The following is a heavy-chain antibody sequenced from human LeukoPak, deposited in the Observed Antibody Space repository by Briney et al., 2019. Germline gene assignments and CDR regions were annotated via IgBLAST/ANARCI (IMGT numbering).Heavy chain of an antibody. CDR1: GFTFSSYA. J-gene: IGHJ6*02. CDR3: AKDMGSTGAYYYGMDV. V-gene: IGHV3-23*01. Sequence: GSLRLSCAASGFTFSSYAMSWVRQAPGKGLEWVSAISGSGGSTYYADSVKGRFTISRDNSKNTLYLQMNSLRAEDTAVYYCAKDMGSTGAYYYGMDVWGQGTTVTVSS. CDR2: ISGSGGST. D-gene: IGHD2-2*01.